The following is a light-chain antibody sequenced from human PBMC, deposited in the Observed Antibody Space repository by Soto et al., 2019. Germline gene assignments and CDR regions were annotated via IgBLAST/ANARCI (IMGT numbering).Light chain of an antibody. CDR1: SSDVGGYNY. V-gene: IGLV2-8*01. CDR3: SSYAGSSNV. Sequence: HSALTQPPSASGSPGQSVAISCTGTSSDVGGYNYVSWYQQHPGKAPNLMIYEVNKRPSGVPDRFSGSKSGNTASLTVSGLQAEDEADYYCSSYAGSSNVFGTGTKVTVL. CDR2: EVN. J-gene: IGLJ1*01.